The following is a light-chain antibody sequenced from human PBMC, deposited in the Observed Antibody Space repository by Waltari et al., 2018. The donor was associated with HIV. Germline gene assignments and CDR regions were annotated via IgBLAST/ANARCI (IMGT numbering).Light chain of an antibody. J-gene: IGLJ2*01. V-gene: IGLV3-21*02. CDR1: NIGRKG. Sequence: QPPSVSVAPGQTARITCGGNNIGRKGVHWYQQKPSQAPVLVVYDDSDRPSGIPERFSGSSSWNTATLTISRVKAGDEADFYCQVWDSSTDLRVFGGGTKLTVL. CDR2: DDS. CDR3: QVWDSSTDLRV.